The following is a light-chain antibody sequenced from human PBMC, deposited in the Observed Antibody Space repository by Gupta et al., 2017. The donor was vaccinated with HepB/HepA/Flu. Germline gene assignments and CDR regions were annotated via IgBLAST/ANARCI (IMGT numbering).Light chain of an antibody. CDR2: EVS. CDR1: QSLLHIDGKSY. CDR3: KQSIQLWT. J-gene: IGKJ1*01. V-gene: IGKV2D-29*01. Sequence: DIVMTQITLSLSVTPGQTASISCKSSQSLLHIDGKSYLYWYQQKPGQPPQLLIYEVSNRFSGVPDRFSGSGSVKDFTLKSSRVEDEDGGVYYCKQSIQLWTFGQGTKVEIK.